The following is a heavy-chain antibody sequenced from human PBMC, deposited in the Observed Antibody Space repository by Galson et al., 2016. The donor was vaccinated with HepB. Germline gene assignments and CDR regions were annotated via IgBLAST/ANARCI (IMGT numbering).Heavy chain of an antibody. Sequence: SLRLSCAASGITFSDYAMSWIRQAPGKGLEWVGFIRSNTYGGTTKYAASVKGRFSISRDDSKSIAYLQMDSLRTEDTGVYFCVSPNFGGPFDYWGQGTLVTVSA. CDR1: GITFSDYA. J-gene: IGHJ4*02. D-gene: IGHD3-3*01. CDR2: IRSNTYGGTT. CDR3: VSPNFGGPFDY. V-gene: IGHV3-49*03.